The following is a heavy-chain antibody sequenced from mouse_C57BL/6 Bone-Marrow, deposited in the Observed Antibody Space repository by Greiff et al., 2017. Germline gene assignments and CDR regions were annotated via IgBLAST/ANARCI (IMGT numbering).Heavy chain of an antibody. CDR3: SSFDVNYFDF. CDR1: GFNIKDDY. V-gene: IGHV14-4*01. CDR2: IDPEIGDT. J-gene: IGHJ2*01. D-gene: IGHD2-3*01. Sequence: DVQLQESGAELVRPGASVKLSCTASGFNIKDDYIHWVKQRPEQGLEWIGWIDPEIGDTEYASKFPCKATFTSDTSSHTAYLQLSSLTSEDTAVYYCSSFDVNYFDFWGQGTPLTVAS.